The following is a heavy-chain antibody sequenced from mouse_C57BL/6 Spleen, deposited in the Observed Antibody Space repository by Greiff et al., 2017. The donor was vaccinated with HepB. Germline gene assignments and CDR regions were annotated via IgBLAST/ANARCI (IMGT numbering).Heavy chain of an antibody. D-gene: IGHD2-5*01. J-gene: IGHJ4*01. CDR1: GYSFTGYY. V-gene: IGHV1-42*01. Sequence: VQLKEYGTELVKPGASVKISCKASGYSFTGYYMNWVKQSPEKSLEWIGEINPSTGGTTYNQKFKAKATLTVDKSSSTAYMQLKSLTSEDSAVYYCARRYYSNYYAMDYWGQGTSVTVSS. CDR2: INPSTGGT. CDR3: ARRYYSNYYAMDY.